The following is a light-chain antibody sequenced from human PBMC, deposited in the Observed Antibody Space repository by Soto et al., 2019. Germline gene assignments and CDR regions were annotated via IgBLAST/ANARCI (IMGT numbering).Light chain of an antibody. CDR2: SSN. V-gene: IGLV1-44*01. CDR1: XSNIGSNS. Sequence: QSVLTQPPSASGTPGQRVTISCSGSXSNIGSNSVNWYQQLPGTAPKLLMYSSNQRPSGVPDRFSGSKSGTSASLAISGLQSEDEADYYCAAWDDSLNGVVFGGGTKVTVL. J-gene: IGLJ2*01. CDR3: AAWDDSLNGVV.